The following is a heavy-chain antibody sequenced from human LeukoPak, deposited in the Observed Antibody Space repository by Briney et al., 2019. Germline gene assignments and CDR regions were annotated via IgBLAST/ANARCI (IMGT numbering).Heavy chain of an antibody. CDR2: ISGSGGST. D-gene: IGHD6-13*01. Sequence: PGGSLRLSCAASGFTFSSYAMSWVRQAPGKGLEWVSAISGSGGSTYYADSVKGRFTISRDNSKNTLYLQMNSLRAEDTAVYYCAKGGSSNWYQPPFFEYWGQGTLVTVSS. CDR1: GFTFSSYA. J-gene: IGHJ4*02. V-gene: IGHV3-23*01. CDR3: AKGGSSNWYQPPFFEY.